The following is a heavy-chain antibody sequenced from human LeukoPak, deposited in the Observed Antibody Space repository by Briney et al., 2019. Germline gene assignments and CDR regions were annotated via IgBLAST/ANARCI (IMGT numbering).Heavy chain of an antibody. V-gene: IGHV3-30-3*01. Sequence: PGRSLRLSCAASGFTFSSYAMHWVRQAPGKGLEWVAVISYDGSNKYYADSVKGRFTISRDNAKNSLYLQMNSLRAEDTAVYYCARDAITMVRGVIIPERAYYFDYWGQGTLVTVSS. D-gene: IGHD3-10*01. J-gene: IGHJ4*02. CDR2: ISYDGSNK. CDR1: GFTFSSYA. CDR3: ARDAITMVRGVIIPERAYYFDY.